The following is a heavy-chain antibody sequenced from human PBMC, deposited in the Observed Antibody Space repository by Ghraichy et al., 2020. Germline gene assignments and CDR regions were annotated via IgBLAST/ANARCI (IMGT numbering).Heavy chain of an antibody. D-gene: IGHD3-3*01. CDR2: IWYDGSNK. J-gene: IGHJ4*02. CDR1: GFTFSSYG. V-gene: IGHV3-33*01. CDR3: ARDLGLTIFGVVY. Sequence: GGSLRLSCAASGFTFSSYGMHWVRQAPGKGLEWVAVIWYDGSNKYYADSVKGRFTISRDNSKNTLYLQMNSLRAEDTAVYYCARDLGLTIFGVVYWGQGTLVTVSS.